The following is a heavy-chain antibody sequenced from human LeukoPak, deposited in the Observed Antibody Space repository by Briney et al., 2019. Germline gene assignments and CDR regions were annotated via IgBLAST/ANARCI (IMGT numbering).Heavy chain of an antibody. J-gene: IGHJ4*02. CDR1: GFTFSSYA. Sequence: QTGGSLRLSCAASGFTFSSYAMHWVRQAPGKGLEWAAVISYDGSNKYYADSVKGRFTISRDNSKNTLYLQMNSLRAEDTAVYYCARVGSRYCSSASCYPDDYWGQGTLVTVSS. CDR3: ARVGSRYCSSASCYPDDY. CDR2: ISYDGSNK. V-gene: IGHV3-30-3*01. D-gene: IGHD2-2*01.